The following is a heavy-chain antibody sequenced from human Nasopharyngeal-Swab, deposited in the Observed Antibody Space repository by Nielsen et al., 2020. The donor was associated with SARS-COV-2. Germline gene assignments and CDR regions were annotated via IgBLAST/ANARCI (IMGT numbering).Heavy chain of an antibody. CDR3: ARNFDY. V-gene: IGHV3-53*01. CDR2: IYSGGST. J-gene: IGHJ4*02. Sequence: WIRQPPGKGLEWVSVIYSGGSTYYADSVKGRFTISRHNSKNTLYLQMNSLRAEDTAVYYCARNFDYWGQGTLVTVSS.